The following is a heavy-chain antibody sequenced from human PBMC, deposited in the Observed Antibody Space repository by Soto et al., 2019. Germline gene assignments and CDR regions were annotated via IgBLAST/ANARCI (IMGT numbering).Heavy chain of an antibody. CDR2: ISSSSSYI. CDR1: GXTFSSYS. V-gene: IGHV3-21*01. J-gene: IGHJ4*02. Sequence: GSLRLSCAASGXTFSSYSMNWVRQAPGKGLEWVSSISSSSSYIYYADSVKGRFTISRDNAKNSLYLQMNSLRAEDTAVYYCARDSHCSSTSCKRYYFDYWGQGTLVTVSS. D-gene: IGHD2-2*01. CDR3: ARDSHCSSTSCKRYYFDY.